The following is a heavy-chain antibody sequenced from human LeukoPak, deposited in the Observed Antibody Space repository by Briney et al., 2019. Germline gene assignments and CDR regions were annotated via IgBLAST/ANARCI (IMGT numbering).Heavy chain of an antibody. CDR1: GFTFSTYW. D-gene: IGHD3-22*01. J-gene: IGHJ4*02. CDR3: AKDPRPGMGSGYYLSLYYFDY. CDR2: IHQDGNEK. V-gene: IGHV3-7*03. Sequence: GGSLRLSCAASGFTFSTYWMSWVRQAPGKGLEWVANIHQDGNEKYYVDSVKGRFTVSRDNAKNSLYLQTNSLRAEDMAFYYCAKDPRPGMGSGYYLSLYYFDYWGQGTLVTVSS.